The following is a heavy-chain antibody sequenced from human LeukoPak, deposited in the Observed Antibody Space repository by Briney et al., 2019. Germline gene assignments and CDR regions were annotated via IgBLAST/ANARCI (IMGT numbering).Heavy chain of an antibody. Sequence: SETLSLTCAVYGGSFSGYYWSWIRQPPGKGLEWIGEINHSGSTNYNPSLKSRVTISVDTSKNQYSLQLRSVTAADTAVYYCARGTKTVVAATFTALFYWGQGTLVTVSS. J-gene: IGHJ4*02. CDR3: ARGTKTVVAATFTALFY. CDR1: GGSFSGYY. CDR2: INHSGST. V-gene: IGHV4-34*01. D-gene: IGHD2-15*01.